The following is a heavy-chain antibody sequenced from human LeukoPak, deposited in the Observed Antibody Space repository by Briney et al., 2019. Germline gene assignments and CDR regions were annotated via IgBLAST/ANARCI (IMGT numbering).Heavy chain of an antibody. D-gene: IGHD3-10*01. Sequence: SETLSLTCTVSGGSISSSSYYWSWIRQPPGKGLEWIGYIYYSGSTNYNPSLKSRVTISVDTSKNQFSLKLSSVTAADTAVYYCARITMVRGVMSYYYYGMDVWGQGTTVTVSS. CDR3: ARITMVRGVMSYYYYGMDV. J-gene: IGHJ6*02. CDR2: IYYSGST. CDR1: GGSISSSSYY. V-gene: IGHV4-61*01.